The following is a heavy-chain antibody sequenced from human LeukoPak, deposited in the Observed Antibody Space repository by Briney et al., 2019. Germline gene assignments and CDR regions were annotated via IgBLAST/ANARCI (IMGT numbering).Heavy chain of an antibody. J-gene: IGHJ6*03. V-gene: IGHV3-21*05. CDR3: AREGRGCSGGSCYYYYYYMDV. D-gene: IGHD2-15*01. CDR2: ISISSSYI. Sequence: GGSLLLSCAASGFTFSSYEMNWVRQAPGKGLEWVSYISISSSYIYYADSVKGRFTISRDNAKNSLYLQMNSLRAEDTAVYYCAREGRGCSGGSCYYYYYYMDVWGKGTTVTVSS. CDR1: GFTFSSYE.